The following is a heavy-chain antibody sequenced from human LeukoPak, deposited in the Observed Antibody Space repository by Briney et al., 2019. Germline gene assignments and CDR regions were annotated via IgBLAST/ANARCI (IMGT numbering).Heavy chain of an antibody. CDR3: ARTLFDTYYYDSSGYYPDY. CDR1: GFTFSSYG. D-gene: IGHD3-22*01. J-gene: IGHJ4*02. V-gene: IGHV3-30*02. Sequence: QTGGSLRLSCAASGFTFSSYGMHWVRQAPGKGLEWVAFIRYDGSNKYYADSVKGRFTISRDNSKNTLYLQMNSLRAEDTAVYYCARTLFDTYYYDSSGYYPDYWGQGTLVTVSS. CDR2: IRYDGSNK.